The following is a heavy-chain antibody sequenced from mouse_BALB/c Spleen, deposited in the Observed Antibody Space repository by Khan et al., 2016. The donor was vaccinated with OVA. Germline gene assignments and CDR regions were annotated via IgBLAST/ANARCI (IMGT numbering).Heavy chain of an antibody. J-gene: IGHJ3*01. Sequence: VQLQQSGTVLARPGASVKMSCKASGYSFTDYLIHWVKQRPGQGLEWIGYIFPGNSDTTYNQNFRDRAKLTSDTSASAAYLELSSLTNEDSADYYCTRGGYSSFDYWGQGTLVTVSA. V-gene: IGHV1-5*01. CDR2: IFPGNSDT. CDR3: TRGGYSSFDY. D-gene: IGHD1-3*01. CDR1: GYSFTDYL.